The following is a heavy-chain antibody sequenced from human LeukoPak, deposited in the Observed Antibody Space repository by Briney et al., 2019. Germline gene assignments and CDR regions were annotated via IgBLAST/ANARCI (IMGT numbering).Heavy chain of an antibody. Sequence: PSETLSLTCTVSGGSVSSGSYYWSWIRQPPGKGLEWIGYIYYSGSTNYNPSLKSRVTISVDTSKNQFSLKLSSVTAADTAVYYCARASGRYYYYYGMDVWGQGTTVTVSS. CDR3: ARASGRYYYYYGMDV. V-gene: IGHV4-61*01. J-gene: IGHJ6*02. CDR2: IYYSGST. CDR1: GGSVSSGSYY.